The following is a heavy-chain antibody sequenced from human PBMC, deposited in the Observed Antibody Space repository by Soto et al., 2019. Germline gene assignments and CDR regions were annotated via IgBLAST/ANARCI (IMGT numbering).Heavy chain of an antibody. CDR1: GGSFSGYY. J-gene: IGHJ4*02. D-gene: IGHD6-13*01. V-gene: IGHV4-34*01. Sequence: SETLSLTCAVYGGSFSGYYWSWIRQPPGKGLEWIGEINHSGSTNYNPSLKSRVTISVDTSKNQFSLKLSSVTAADTAVYYCARFSSSWYYFDYWGQGTLVTVSS. CDR2: INHSGST. CDR3: ARFSSSWYYFDY.